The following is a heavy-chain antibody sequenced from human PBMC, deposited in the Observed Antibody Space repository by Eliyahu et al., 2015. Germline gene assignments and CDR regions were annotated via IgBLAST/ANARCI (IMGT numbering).Heavy chain of an antibody. Sequence: QVQLQQSGPGLVQPSQTLSLTCAIXGDSVSSNFDAWNWIRPSPSRGLEWLGRTYYRSTWNNDYASSVKGRITINPDTSKNQFSLQLNSVTPEDTAVYFCARGRNSAFDYWGRGTLVTVSS. CDR2: TYYRSTWNN. V-gene: IGHV6-1*02. CDR1: GDSVSSNFDA. CDR3: ARGRNSAFDY. D-gene: IGHD1-26*01. J-gene: IGHJ4*02.